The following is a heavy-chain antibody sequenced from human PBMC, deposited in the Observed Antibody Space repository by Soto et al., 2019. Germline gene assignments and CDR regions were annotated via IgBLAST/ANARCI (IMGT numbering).Heavy chain of an antibody. J-gene: IGHJ6*03. CDR3: AKDTSSSPYYMDV. D-gene: IGHD2-2*01. CDR2: ITGSTGTT. Sequence: EVQVLESGGGSVQPGGSLRLSCAASGFTFSNFAMSWVRHAPGKGLEWVSEITGSTGTTYYADSVKGRFIISRDNSKNTLHLQMNRMRAEDKAVYYCAKDTSSSPYYMDVWGKGTTVTVSS. V-gene: IGHV3-23*01. CDR1: GFTFSNFA.